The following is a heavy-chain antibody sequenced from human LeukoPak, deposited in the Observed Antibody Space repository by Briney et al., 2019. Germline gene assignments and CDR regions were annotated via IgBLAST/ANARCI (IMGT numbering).Heavy chain of an antibody. CDR3: AKSDWNYLGAFDI. J-gene: IGHJ3*02. CDR2: ISGSGGST. D-gene: IGHD1-7*01. V-gene: IGHV3-23*01. Sequence: PGGSLRLSCAASGFTFSSYAMSWVRQAPGKGLEWVPGISGSGGSTYYADSVKGRFTISRDNSKNTLYLQMNSLRAEDTAVYYCAKSDWNYLGAFDIWGQGTMVTVSS. CDR1: GFTFSSYA.